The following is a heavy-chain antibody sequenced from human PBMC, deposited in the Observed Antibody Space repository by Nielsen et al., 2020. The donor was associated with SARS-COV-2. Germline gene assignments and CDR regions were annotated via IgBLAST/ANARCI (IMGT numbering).Heavy chain of an antibody. CDR2: ISYNENE. CDR3: ARETLDYTSSFVDL. D-gene: IGHD4-11*01. Sequence: GESLKISCAASGFTFTNHAMHWVRQAPGKGLEWLTIISYNENEHYADSVKGRFTISRDNSKDTLYLQLNRLRPEDTAVYFCARETLDYTSSFVDLWGQGTLVTVSS. J-gene: IGHJ5*02. CDR1: GFTFTNHA. V-gene: IGHV3-30*04.